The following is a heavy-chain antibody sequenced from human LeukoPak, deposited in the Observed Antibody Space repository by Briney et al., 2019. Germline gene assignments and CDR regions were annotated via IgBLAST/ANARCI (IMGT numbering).Heavy chain of an antibody. CDR1: GVSISSYY. Sequence: PSETLSLTCTVSGVSISSYYWSWIRQPPGKGLEWIGYIYYSGSTNYNPSLKSRVTISVDTSKNQFSLKLSSVTAADTAVYYCARVDFWSGYYPLYYYYMDVWGKGTTVTVSS. CDR2: IYYSGST. J-gene: IGHJ6*03. CDR3: ARVDFWSGYYPLYYYYMDV. D-gene: IGHD3-3*01. V-gene: IGHV4-59*01.